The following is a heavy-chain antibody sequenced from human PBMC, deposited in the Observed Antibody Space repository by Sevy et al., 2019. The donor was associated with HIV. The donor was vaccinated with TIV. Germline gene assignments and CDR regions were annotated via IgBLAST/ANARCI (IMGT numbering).Heavy chain of an antibody. CDR1: GGSISSGGYY. J-gene: IGHJ4*02. D-gene: IGHD2-21*02. Sequence: SETLSLTCTVSGGSISSGGYYWSWIRQHPGKGLEWIGYIYYSGRTYYNPSLKSRVTISVDTSKNQFSLKLSSVTAADTAVYYCARGIVVVTAFFDYWGQGTLVTVSS. CDR2: IYYSGRT. V-gene: IGHV4-31*03. CDR3: ARGIVVVTAFFDY.